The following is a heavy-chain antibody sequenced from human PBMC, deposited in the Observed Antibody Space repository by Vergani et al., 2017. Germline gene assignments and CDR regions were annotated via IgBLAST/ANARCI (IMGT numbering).Heavy chain of an antibody. CDR2: IWYDGSNK. Sequence: VQLLESGGGLVQPGGSLRLSCAASGFTFSSYAMSWVRQAPGKGLEWVAVIWYDGSNKYYADSVKGRFTISRDNSKNTLYLQMNSLRAEDTAVYYCARLGETWIHPYYYYGMDVWGQGTTVTVSS. CDR3: ARLGETWIHPYYYYGMDV. J-gene: IGHJ6*02. D-gene: IGHD5-18*01. V-gene: IGHV3-33*08. CDR1: GFTFSSYA.